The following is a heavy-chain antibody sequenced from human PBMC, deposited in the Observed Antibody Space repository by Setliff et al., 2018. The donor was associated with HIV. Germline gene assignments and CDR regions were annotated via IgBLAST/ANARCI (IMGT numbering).Heavy chain of an antibody. D-gene: IGHD3-22*01. CDR2: INAGNGNT. CDR1: GYTFTSYY. J-gene: IGHJ4*02. Sequence: ASVKVSCKASGYTFTSYYMHWVRQAPGQGLEWMGWINAGNGNTKYSQKFQGRVTITRDTSASTAYMELSSLRSEDTAVYYCARAPKYYYDSSGYYNWGQGTLVTVSS. CDR3: ARAPKYYYDSSGYYN. V-gene: IGHV1-3*01.